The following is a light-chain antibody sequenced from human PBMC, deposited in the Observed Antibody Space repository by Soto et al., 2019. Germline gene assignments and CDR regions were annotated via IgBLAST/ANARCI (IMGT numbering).Light chain of an antibody. CDR2: EVN. V-gene: IGLV2-14*01. Sequence: QSALTQPASVSGSPGQSITISCTGTSSDVGAYNYVSWYQHHPGKAPQLIIYEVNNRPSGVSDRFSGSKSGNTASLTISGHEADDADDYRCTSYTSISTLVFGSGTKLTVL. J-gene: IGLJ1*01. CDR3: TSYTSISTLV. CDR1: SSDVGAYNY.